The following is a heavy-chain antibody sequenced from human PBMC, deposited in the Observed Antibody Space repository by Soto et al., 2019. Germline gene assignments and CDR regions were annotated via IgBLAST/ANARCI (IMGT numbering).Heavy chain of an antibody. J-gene: IGHJ4*02. D-gene: IGHD3-22*01. V-gene: IGHV3-23*01. Sequence: GGSLRLSCAASGFTFSSYAMSWVRQAPGKGLEWVSAISGSGGSTYYADSVKGRFTISRDNSKNTLYLQMNSLRAEDTAVYYCATRTSLDVVVITYFDYWGQGTLVTVYS. CDR3: ATRTSLDVVVITYFDY. CDR2: ISGSGGST. CDR1: GFTFSSYA.